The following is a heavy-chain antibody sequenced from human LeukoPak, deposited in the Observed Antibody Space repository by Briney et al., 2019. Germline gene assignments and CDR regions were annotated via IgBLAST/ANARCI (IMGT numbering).Heavy chain of an antibody. V-gene: IGHV1-2*02. CDR1: GYTFTGSY. D-gene: IGHD5-12*01. CDR3: ARAWISPYYFDY. CDR2: INPDSGGT. J-gene: IGHJ4*02. Sequence: ASVKVSCKASGYTFTGSYMHWVRQAPGQGLEWMGWINPDSGGTDSAQKFRGRVTMTRDTSISAAYMELSGLTSDDTAVYYCARAWISPYYFDYWGQGTLVTVSS.